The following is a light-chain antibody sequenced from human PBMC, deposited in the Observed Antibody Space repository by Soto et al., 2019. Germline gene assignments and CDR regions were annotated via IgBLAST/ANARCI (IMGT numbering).Light chain of an antibody. CDR1: QSVGAR. CDR3: QQYNSYPGYT. CDR2: DAS. V-gene: IGKV1-5*01. Sequence: IQMTQSPSTLSASVGDRVIITCRASQSVGARLAWYQQKPGRAPNLLIYDASILESGVPSRFSGSGSGTEFTLTISRLQTDDFATYYCQQYNSYPGYTFGQGTKLEIK. J-gene: IGKJ2*01.